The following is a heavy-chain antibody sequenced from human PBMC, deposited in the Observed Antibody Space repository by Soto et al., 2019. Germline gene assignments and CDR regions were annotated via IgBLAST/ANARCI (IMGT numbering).Heavy chain of an antibody. CDR2: IYPGDSDT. Sequence: GESLKISCKGSGYSFTTYWIAWVRQLPGKGLEWMGIIYPGDSDTRYSPSFQGQVTISADKSITTAYLQWSSLKASDTAMYYCARLFRSSGWPDDWGQGILVTVSS. V-gene: IGHV5-51*01. CDR3: ARLFRSSGWPDD. CDR1: GYSFTTYW. J-gene: IGHJ4*02. D-gene: IGHD6-19*01.